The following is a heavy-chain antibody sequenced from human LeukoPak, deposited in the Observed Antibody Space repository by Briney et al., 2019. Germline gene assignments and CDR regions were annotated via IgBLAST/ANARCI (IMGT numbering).Heavy chain of an antibody. V-gene: IGHV4-34*01. J-gene: IGHJ2*01. CDR1: GGSFSGYY. Sequence: SETLSLTCAVYGGSFSGYYWSWIRQPPGKGLEWIGEINHSGSTNYNPSLKSRVTISVDTSKNQFSLKLSSVTAADTAVYYCARPRIAAVTYWYFDLWGRGTLVTVSS. CDR2: INHSGST. D-gene: IGHD6-13*01. CDR3: ARPRIAAVTYWYFDL.